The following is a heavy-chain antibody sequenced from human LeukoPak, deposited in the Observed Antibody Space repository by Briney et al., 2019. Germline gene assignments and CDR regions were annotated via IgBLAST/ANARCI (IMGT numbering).Heavy chain of an antibody. D-gene: IGHD2-15*01. CDR3: ARVIRVAVDAFDI. CDR2: ISSSSSYI. Sequence: PGGSLRLSCAASGFTFSSYSTNWVRQAPGKGLEWVSSISSSSSYIYYADSVKGRFTISRDNAKNSLYLQMNSLRAEDTAVYYCARVIRVAVDAFDIWGQGTMVTVSS. V-gene: IGHV3-21*01. CDR1: GFTFSSYS. J-gene: IGHJ3*02.